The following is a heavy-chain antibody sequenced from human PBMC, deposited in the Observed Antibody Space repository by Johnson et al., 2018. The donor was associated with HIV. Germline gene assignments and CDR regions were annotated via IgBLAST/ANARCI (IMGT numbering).Heavy chain of an antibody. CDR2: ISSSGATI. V-gene: IGHV3-11*04. CDR1: GFTFSDYY. J-gene: IGHJ3*02. Sequence: QVQLVESGGGLVKPGGSLRLSCAASGFTFSDYYMTWIRQAPGKGLEWVSYISSSGATIYYADSVKGRFTISRDNSKNSMYLQMNSLRAEDTAIYYCARDSYYYDYDAFDIWGRGTMVTVSS. CDR3: ARDSYYYDYDAFDI. D-gene: IGHD3-22*01.